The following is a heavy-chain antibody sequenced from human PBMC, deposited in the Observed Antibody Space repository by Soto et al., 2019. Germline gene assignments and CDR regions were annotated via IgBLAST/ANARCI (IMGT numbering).Heavy chain of an antibody. Sequence: GASVKVSCKASGGTFTNYAISWVRQAPGQGLEWMGGIIPLFGTATYSQNFQGRVTITADESTSTAYMELSSLRSEDTAVYYCAKLEFYYGSGSRYYYYAMDVWGQGTTVTVYS. V-gene: IGHV1-69*13. CDR1: GGTFTNYA. CDR3: AKLEFYYGSGSRYYYYAMDV. CDR2: IIPLFGTA. J-gene: IGHJ6*02. D-gene: IGHD3-10*01.